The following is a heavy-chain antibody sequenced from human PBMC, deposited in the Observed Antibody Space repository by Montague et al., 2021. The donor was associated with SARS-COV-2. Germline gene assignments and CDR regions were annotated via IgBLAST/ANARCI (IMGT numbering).Heavy chain of an antibody. V-gene: IGHV4-59*08. D-gene: IGHD6-6*01. J-gene: IGHJ4*02. CDR2: IYYSGST. CDR1: DGSISSYY. Sequence: SETLSLTCTVSDGSISSYYWSWIRQPPGKGLEWIRYIYYSGSTDYNPSLKSRVTISVDTSKNQLSLKLSSATAADTAVYYCARHALNEYSSAWAFGFDYWGQGTLVTVSS. CDR3: ARHALNEYSSAWAFGFDY.